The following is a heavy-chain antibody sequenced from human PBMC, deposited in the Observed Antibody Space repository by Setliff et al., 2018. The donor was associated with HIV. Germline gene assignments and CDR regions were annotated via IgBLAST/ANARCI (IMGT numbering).Heavy chain of an antibody. CDR1: GGSFSGYY. V-gene: IGHV4-34*01. CDR3: ARHVSGGGXXXLFDP. Sequence: LSLTCAVYGGSFSGYYWSWIRQPPGKGLEWIGSIYYSGDIYYNPSLKSRVTISVDTSKNQVSLNLKSVTAADTALYYCARHVSGGGXXXLFDPWGQGTLVTVSS. CDR2: IYYSGDI. D-gene: IGHD1-26*01. J-gene: IGHJ5*02.